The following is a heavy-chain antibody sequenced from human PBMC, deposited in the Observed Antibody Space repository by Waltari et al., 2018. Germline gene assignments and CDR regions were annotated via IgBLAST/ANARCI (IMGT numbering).Heavy chain of an antibody. CDR2: FDPEDDKR. D-gene: IGHD3-22*01. Sequence: QVQLVQSGAEVKKPGASVKISCKMSGFSLSAVSMHWVRQAPGKGLEWMGGFDPEDDKRVYSQKFQGRVTMTEDTSTNTAYMDLNTLASEDTAVYFCATALYFYDSRGAFDIWGQGTMVTVSS. J-gene: IGHJ3*02. CDR1: GFSLSAVS. CDR3: ATALYFYDSRGAFDI. V-gene: IGHV1-24*01.